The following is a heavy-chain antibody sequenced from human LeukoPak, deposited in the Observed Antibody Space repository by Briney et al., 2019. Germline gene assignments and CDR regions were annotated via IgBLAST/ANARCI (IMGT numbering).Heavy chain of an antibody. CDR1: GGSISSGGYS. D-gene: IGHD1-26*01. V-gene: IGHV4-30-2*01. Sequence: SQTLSLTCAVSGGSISSGGYSWSWIRQPPGKGLEWIRYIYHSGSTYYNPSLKSRVTISVDRSKNQFSLKLSSVTAADTAVYYCASGSSGSYHGLDYWGQGTLVTVSS. CDR3: ASGSSGSYHGLDY. J-gene: IGHJ4*02. CDR2: IYHSGST.